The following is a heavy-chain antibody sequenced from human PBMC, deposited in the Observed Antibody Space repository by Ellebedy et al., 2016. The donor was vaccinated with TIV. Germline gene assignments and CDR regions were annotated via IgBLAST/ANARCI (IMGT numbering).Heavy chain of an antibody. CDR3: ARGEMTTMASFDY. D-gene: IGHD4-11*01. CDR1: GGSFSDYF. Sequence: MPSETLSLTCAVYGGSFSDYFWRWIRQPPGKGLEWIGEISHSGTTNYNPSLKSRVTISVDTSKNQFSLKLSSVTAADTAVYYCARGEMTTMASFDYWGQGTLVTVFS. CDR2: ISHSGTT. J-gene: IGHJ4*02. V-gene: IGHV4-34*01.